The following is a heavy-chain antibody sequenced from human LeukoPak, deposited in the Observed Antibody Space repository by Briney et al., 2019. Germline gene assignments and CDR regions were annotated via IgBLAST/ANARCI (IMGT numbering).Heavy chain of an antibody. J-gene: IGHJ4*02. Sequence: GSSLRLSCAASVFTFSSYAMHWVRQAPGKGLEGVAVISYDGSNKYYADSVKGRFTISRENSKNTMYLQMNSLRAEDTAVYYCARDIAVSIGVAGTGIDYWGQGTLVTVSS. V-gene: IGHV3-30*04. CDR2: ISYDGSNK. CDR1: VFTFSSYA. CDR3: ARDIAVSIGVAGTGIDY. D-gene: IGHD6-19*01.